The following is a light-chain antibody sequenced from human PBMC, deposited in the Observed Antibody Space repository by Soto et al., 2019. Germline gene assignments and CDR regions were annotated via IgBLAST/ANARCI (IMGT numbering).Light chain of an antibody. Sequence: QSVMTQPPSVSAAPGQKVTISCSGSTSNIGGNPVSCYQQLPGTAPKLLIYDDNKRPSGIPDRFSGSKSGTSATLGITGFQTGDEADYYCGSWDSSLSAYVFGTGTKVTVL. CDR1: TSNIGGNP. CDR2: DDN. V-gene: IGLV1-51*01. J-gene: IGLJ1*01. CDR3: GSWDSSLSAYV.